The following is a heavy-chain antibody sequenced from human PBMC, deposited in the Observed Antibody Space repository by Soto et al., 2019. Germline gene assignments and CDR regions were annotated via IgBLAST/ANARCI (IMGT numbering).Heavy chain of an antibody. CDR3: ARVGYCSSTPCWPIGYFEY. Sequence: SETLSLTCTVSGDSISSFYWTWIRQPPGKGLEWVGYIFSSGSTNYNPSPKSRVTISVDTSENQFSLKLTSVTAADTAVYYCARVGYCSSTPCWPIGYFEYWGQGTLVTVSS. CDR2: IFSSGST. J-gene: IGHJ4*02. V-gene: IGHV4-59*01. D-gene: IGHD2-2*01. CDR1: GDSISSFY.